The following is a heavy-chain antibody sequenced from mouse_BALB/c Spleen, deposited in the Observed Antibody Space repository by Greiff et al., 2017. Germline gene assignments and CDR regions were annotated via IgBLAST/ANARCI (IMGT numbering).Heavy chain of an antibody. CDR2: IWSGGST. Sequence: QVQLQQSGPGLVQPSQSLSITCTVSGFSLTSYGVHWVRQSPGKGLEWLGVIWSGGSTDYNAAFISRLSISKDNSKSQVFFKMNSLQANDTAIYYCARKDRYDETPFAYWGQGTLVTVSA. V-gene: IGHV2-2*02. CDR3: ARKDRYDETPFAY. D-gene: IGHD2-14*01. J-gene: IGHJ3*01. CDR1: GFSLTSYG.